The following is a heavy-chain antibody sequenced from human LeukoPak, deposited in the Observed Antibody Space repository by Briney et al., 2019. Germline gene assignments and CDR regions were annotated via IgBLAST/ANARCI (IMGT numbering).Heavy chain of an antibody. CDR3: ARGPAYSSSGPFDY. J-gene: IGHJ4*02. V-gene: IGHV4-39*07. D-gene: IGHD6-6*01. CDR1: GDSISSSSYY. Sequence: PSETLSLTCTVSGDSISSSSYYWGWIRQPPGKGLEWIGTIYSSGSTYYNPSLKSRVTISVDTSKNQFSLKLYSVTAADTAVYYCARGPAYSSSGPFDYWGQGTLVTVSS. CDR2: IYSSGST.